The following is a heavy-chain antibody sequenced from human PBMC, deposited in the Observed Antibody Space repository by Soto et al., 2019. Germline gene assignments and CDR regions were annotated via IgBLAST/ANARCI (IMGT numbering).Heavy chain of an antibody. CDR2: ISGSGGST. CDR3: AKGGSSSPYYYYAMDV. CDR1: GFSFSSYA. V-gene: IGHV3-23*01. J-gene: IGHJ6*02. D-gene: IGHD6-6*01. Sequence: GGSLRLSCAASGFSFSSYAMNWVRQAPGKGLEWVSVISGSGGSTNYADSVKGRFTISRDNSKNTLYLQMNSLRAEDTAVYYCAKGGSSSPYYYYAMDVWGQGTTVTVSS.